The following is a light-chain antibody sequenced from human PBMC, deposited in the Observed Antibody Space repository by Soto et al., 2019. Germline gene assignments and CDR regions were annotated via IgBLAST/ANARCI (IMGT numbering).Light chain of an antibody. V-gene: IGKV1-5*03. CDR3: QHYNSYSGA. J-gene: IGKJ1*01. Sequence: DIQMTQSPSTLSASVGDRVTITCRASQSISSWLAWYQQKPGKAPKLLIYKASTLNSGVPSRFSGSGSGTEFTLTISSLQPDDFATYYCQHYNSYSGAFGQGTKVDIK. CDR1: QSISSW. CDR2: KAS.